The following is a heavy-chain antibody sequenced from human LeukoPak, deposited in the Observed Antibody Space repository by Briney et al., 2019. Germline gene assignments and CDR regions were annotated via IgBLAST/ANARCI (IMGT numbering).Heavy chain of an antibody. Sequence: ASVKVSCKASGYTFTGYYMHWVRQAPGQGLEWMGWINPNSGGTNYAQKFQGRVTMTRDASISTAYMELSRLISDDTAVYYCARDGSNRHSDYHYYMDVWGKGTTVTISS. V-gene: IGHV1-2*02. CDR2: INPNSGGT. J-gene: IGHJ6*03. CDR1: GYTFTGYY. CDR3: ARDGSNRHSDYHYYMDV. D-gene: IGHD6-13*01.